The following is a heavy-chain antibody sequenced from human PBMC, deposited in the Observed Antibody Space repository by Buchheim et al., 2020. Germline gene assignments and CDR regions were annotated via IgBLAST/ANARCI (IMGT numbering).Heavy chain of an antibody. CDR2: INGGGVRT. D-gene: IGHD3-3*01. J-gene: IGHJ4*02. CDR3: ARDDDYDFWSGYRDFDY. CDR1: GFTFSTYG. Sequence: DVQLVESGGGLVKPGGSLRLSCAASGFTFSTYGMSWVRQAPGKGLEWVASINGGGVRTYYADSVKGRFTISRDNSKNTLYVQMNNLRAEDTAAYYCARDDDYDFWSGYRDFDYWGQGTL. V-gene: IGHV3-23*04.